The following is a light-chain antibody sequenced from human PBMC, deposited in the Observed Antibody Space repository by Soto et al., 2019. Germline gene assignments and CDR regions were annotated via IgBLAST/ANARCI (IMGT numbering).Light chain of an antibody. V-gene: IGKV1-12*01. CDR3: QQTNSFPRT. CDR2: GAS. Sequence: DILMTQSPSSVSASVGDKVIITCRASQFIHTWLAWYQQRSGEGPKLLISGASTLESGVPSRFSGSGSGTDFTLTIAGLQPEDFATYYCQQTNSFPRTFGQGTKV. CDR1: QFIHTW. J-gene: IGKJ2*01.